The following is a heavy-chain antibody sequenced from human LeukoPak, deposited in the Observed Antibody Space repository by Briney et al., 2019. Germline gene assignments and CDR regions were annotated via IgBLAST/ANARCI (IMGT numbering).Heavy chain of an antibody. CDR3: ARAVPGGMEATISSYFFDS. CDR2: VYYTGTT. J-gene: IGHJ4*02. V-gene: IGHV4-39*07. Sequence: SETLSLTCAVSGGSIDSSSYYWDWIRQAPGKGLEWIGSVYYTGTTYYNVSLKSRVTISVDRAKNQLSLKLSSVTAADTAIYYCARAVPGGMEATISSYFFDSWGQGTLVTVSS. D-gene: IGHD5-12*01. CDR1: GGSIDSSSYY.